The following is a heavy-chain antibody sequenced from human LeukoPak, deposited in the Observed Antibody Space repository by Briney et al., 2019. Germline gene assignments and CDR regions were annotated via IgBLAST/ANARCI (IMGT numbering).Heavy chain of an antibody. D-gene: IGHD1-1*01. J-gene: IGHJ3*02. CDR3: ARFLKPTVMFAFDI. CDR2: IYYTGST. CDR1: GGSINDYY. V-gene: IGHV4-59*01. Sequence: TSETLSLTCTVSGGSINDYYWSWVRPPPGKGLEWIGYIYYTGSTNYSPSLKSRVTMSVDTSKNQFSLKLSSVSAADTAVFYWARFLKPTVMFAFDIWGQGTMVTVSS.